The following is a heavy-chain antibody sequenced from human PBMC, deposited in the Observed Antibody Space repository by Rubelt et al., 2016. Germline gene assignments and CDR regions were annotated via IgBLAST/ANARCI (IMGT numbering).Heavy chain of an antibody. CDR2: IYNSATT. D-gene: IGHD3-10*01. CDR3: ARALAGYASGRGWFDP. J-gene: IGHJ5*02. Sequence: QVELQASGPGLVKPSQTLSLTCIVSGGSISTDDYYWGWIRQHPGKGLEWIGYIYNSATTYYKPSLKSRVTISADTSQNQLSRTLSSVTAADTAGYYCARALAGYASGRGWFDPWGQGTLVTVSS. V-gene: IGHV4-31*03. CDR1: GGSISTDDYY.